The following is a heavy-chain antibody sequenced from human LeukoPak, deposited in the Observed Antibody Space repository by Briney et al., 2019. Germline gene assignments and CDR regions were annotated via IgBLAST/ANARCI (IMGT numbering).Heavy chain of an antibody. CDR1: EFTFSSNY. D-gene: IGHD2-21*01. CDR3: AKAPVTTCSGAYCYPFDY. CDR2: IDSGGST. Sequence: QPGGSLRLSCAASEFTFSSNYMNWVRQAPGKGLEWVSVIDSGGSTYYADSVKGRFTISRDSSKNTLYLQMNRLRAEDAAVYYCAKAPVTTCSGAYCYPFDYWGQGTLVTVSS. J-gene: IGHJ4*02. V-gene: IGHV3-53*01.